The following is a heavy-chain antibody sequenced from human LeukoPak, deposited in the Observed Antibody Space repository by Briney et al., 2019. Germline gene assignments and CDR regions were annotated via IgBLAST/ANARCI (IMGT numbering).Heavy chain of an antibody. V-gene: IGHV5-51*01. J-gene: IGHJ4*02. D-gene: IGHD5-24*01. CDR2: IYPGDSDT. Sequence: GESLKISCKASGYSFTRYWIGWVRQMPGKGLEWMGIIYPGDSDTRYSPSFQGQVTISADKSISTAYLQWSILKASDTAMYYCARRDGYDSTTFDYWGQGTLVTVSS. CDR3: ARRDGYDSTTFDY. CDR1: GYSFTRYW.